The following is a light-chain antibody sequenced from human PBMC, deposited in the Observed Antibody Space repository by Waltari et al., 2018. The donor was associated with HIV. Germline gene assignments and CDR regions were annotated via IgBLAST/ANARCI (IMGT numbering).Light chain of an antibody. CDR3: LLTYGVAQRYV. CDR1: TRSFTSGYY. Sequence: TLSTHEPSLTVSPGVTVTLPCASSTRSFTSGYYPNCFQQKPGQAPRALIYSTSNRHSWTPARFSGSLRGGKAALTLSGVQPEDEAEYYGLLTYGVAQRYVFGTGTKVIVL. V-gene: IGLV7-43*01. CDR2: STS. J-gene: IGLJ1*01.